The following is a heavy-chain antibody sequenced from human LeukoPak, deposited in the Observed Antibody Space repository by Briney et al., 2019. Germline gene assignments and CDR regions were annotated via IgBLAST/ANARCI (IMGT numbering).Heavy chain of an antibody. V-gene: IGHV3-64D*06. CDR1: GFTFSSYA. Sequence: GGSLRLSCSASGFTFSSYAMHWVRQAPGKGLECVSAISSNGGSTYYADSVKGRFTISRDNSKNTLYLQMSSLRAEDTAVYYCVKHARGFSFGTYYFDYWGQGTLVTVSS. CDR2: ISSNGGST. D-gene: IGHD5-18*01. CDR3: VKHARGFSFGTYYFDY. J-gene: IGHJ4*02.